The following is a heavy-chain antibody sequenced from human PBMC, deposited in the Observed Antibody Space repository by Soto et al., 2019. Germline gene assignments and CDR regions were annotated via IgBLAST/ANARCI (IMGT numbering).Heavy chain of an antibody. Sequence: GGSLRLSCAASGFTFGSYAMSWVRQAPGKGLEWVSAISGSGGSTYYADSVKGRFTVSRDNSKNTLYLQMKTLRAEDTAVYYCAKDRGNNYPTRFDPWGQGTLVTVSS. J-gene: IGHJ5*02. CDR3: AKDRGNNYPTRFDP. CDR2: ISGSGGST. D-gene: IGHD1-26*01. CDR1: GFTFGSYA. V-gene: IGHV3-23*01.